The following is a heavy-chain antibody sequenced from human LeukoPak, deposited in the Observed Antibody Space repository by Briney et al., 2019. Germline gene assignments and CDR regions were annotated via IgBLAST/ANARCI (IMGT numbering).Heavy chain of an antibody. J-gene: IGHJ4*02. CDR3: AHRGFGSSGSVFDY. CDR2: IYWNDDK. Sequence: SGATLVNPTQTLTLTCTFSGFSLSTRGVGVGWIRQPPGKALEWLALIYWNDDKRYSPSLKSRLTITKDTSKNQVVLKMTNMDPVDTATYYCAHRGFGSSGSVFDYWGQGTLVTVSS. CDR1: GFSLSTRGVG. D-gene: IGHD3-22*01. V-gene: IGHV2-5*01.